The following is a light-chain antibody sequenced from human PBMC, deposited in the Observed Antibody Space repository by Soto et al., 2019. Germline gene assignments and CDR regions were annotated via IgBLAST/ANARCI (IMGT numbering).Light chain of an antibody. J-gene: IGKJ1*01. V-gene: IGKV3-20*01. CDR2: RTS. CDR3: QQYDSSPRT. Sequence: EIVLTQSPGTLSLSPGERATLSCRASQSVSSSYLAWYQQKPGQAPRLLIYRTSNRATGIPDRFSGSGCGTDFTLTISRLEPEDFAVYWCQQYDSSPRTFGQGTKVEIK. CDR1: QSVSSSY.